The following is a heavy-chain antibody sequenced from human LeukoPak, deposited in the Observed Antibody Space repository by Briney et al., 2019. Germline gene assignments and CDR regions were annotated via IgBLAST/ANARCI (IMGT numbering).Heavy chain of an antibody. V-gene: IGHV3-23*01. CDR2: VSGSGGNI. CDR3: AKDRGSGYLDY. D-gene: IGHD6-19*01. Sequence: GGSLRLSCAASGFTFSSYTMSWVRQAPGKGLEWVSGVSGSGGNIHYADSVKGRFTISRDNSKNTLYLQMNSLRAEDTAVYYCAKDRGSGYLDYWGQGTLVTVSS. J-gene: IGHJ4*02. CDR1: GFTFSSYT.